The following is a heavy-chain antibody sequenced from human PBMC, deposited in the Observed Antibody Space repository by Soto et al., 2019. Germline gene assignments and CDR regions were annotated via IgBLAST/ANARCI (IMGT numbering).Heavy chain of an antibody. CDR3: ARDTIFGVVIMRGGPFDY. V-gene: IGHV1-18*01. J-gene: IGHJ4*02. CDR2: ISAYNGNT. CDR1: GYTFTSYG. Sequence: GASVKVSCKASGYTFTSYGISWVRQAPGQGLEWMGWISAYNGNTNYAQKLQGRVTMTTDTPTSTAYMELRSLRSDDTAVYYCARDTIFGVVIMRGGPFDYWGQGTLVTVSS. D-gene: IGHD3-3*01.